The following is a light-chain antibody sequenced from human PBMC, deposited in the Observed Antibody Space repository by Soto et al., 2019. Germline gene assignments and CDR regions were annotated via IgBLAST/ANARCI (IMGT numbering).Light chain of an antibody. CDR3: CSYVGATTYV. CDR2: EGI. Sequence: QSALTQPGSVSGYLGQSITISCTGTSSTVGGFNVVSWYQQHPGKAPKVIIYEGIKRPSGVSNRFSGSNSGSTASLTISGLQAEDEADYYCCSYVGATTYVFGTGTKVTVL. J-gene: IGLJ1*01. CDR1: SSTVGGFNV. V-gene: IGLV2-23*01.